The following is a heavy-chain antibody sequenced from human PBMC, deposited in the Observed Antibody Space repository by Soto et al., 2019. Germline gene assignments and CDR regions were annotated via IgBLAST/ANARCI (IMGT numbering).Heavy chain of an antibody. D-gene: IGHD4-4*01. CDR3: ARFDTPDGSNYEVPY. CDR2: IIPIFGTA. Sequence: SVKVSCKASGGTFSSYAISWVRQAPGQGLEWMGGIIPIFGTANYAQKLQGRVTITADESTSTAYMELSSLRSEDTAVYYCARFDTPDGSNYEVPYWGQGTLVTVSS. V-gene: IGHV1-69*13. CDR1: GGTFSSYA. J-gene: IGHJ4*02.